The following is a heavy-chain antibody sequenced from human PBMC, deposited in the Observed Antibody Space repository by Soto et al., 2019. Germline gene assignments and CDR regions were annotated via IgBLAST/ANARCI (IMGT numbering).Heavy chain of an antibody. CDR1: GFTFSSYA. V-gene: IGHV3-23*01. J-gene: IGHJ4*02. CDR2: ISGSGGST. D-gene: IGHD2-15*01. CDR3: AKDDIGYCSGGSCLFDY. Sequence: PGGSLRLSCAASGFTFSSYAMSWVRQAPGKGLEWASAISGSGGSTYYADSVKGRFTISRDNSKTTLYLQMNSLRAEDTAVYYCAKDDIGYCSGGSCLFDYWGQGTLVTVSS.